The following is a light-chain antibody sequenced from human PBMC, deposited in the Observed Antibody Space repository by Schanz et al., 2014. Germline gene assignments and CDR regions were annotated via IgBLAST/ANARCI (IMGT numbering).Light chain of an antibody. J-gene: IGLJ1*01. CDR2: EVS. Sequence: QSALTQPPSASGSPGQSVTISCTGTSSDVGNYNFVSWYQHHPGKAPKLMIYEVSKRPSGVPDRFSGSKSGNTASLTVSGLQAEDEADYYCTSYAGSNNFGVFGTGTKLTVL. CDR1: SSDVGNYNF. V-gene: IGLV2-8*01. CDR3: TSYAGSNNFGV.